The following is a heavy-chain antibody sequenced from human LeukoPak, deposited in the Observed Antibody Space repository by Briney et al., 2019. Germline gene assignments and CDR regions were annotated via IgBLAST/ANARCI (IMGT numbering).Heavy chain of an antibody. V-gene: IGHV3-21*06. Sequence: GGSLRLSCVASGFTFSYYGMNWVRQAPGEGLEWVSSISSSGTNMYYTESVKGRFTISRDNAKNSVHLQMNSLRPEDTAVYYCARGGTYGDYGGYWGQGTLVTVSS. CDR1: GFTFSYYG. CDR2: ISSSGTNM. J-gene: IGHJ4*02. CDR3: ARGGTYGDYGGY. D-gene: IGHD4-17*01.